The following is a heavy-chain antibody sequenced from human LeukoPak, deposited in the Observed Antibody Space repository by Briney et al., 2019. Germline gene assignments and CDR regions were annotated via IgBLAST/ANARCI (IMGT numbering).Heavy chain of an antibody. J-gene: IGHJ4*02. CDR2: VYYNGNT. D-gene: IGHD5-18*01. Sequence: SETLSLTCTVTGGSISGYYWTWIRQPPGKGLDWIGFVYYNGNTRYNPSLKSRVTISVDTSENQFSLNLTSVTAADTAVYYCARANPLFGGYPFDFWGQGSLVTVSS. CDR3: ARANPLFGGYPFDF. CDR1: GGSISGYY. V-gene: IGHV4-59*01.